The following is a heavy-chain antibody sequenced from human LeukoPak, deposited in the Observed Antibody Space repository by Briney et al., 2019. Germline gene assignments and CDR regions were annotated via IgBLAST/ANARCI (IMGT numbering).Heavy chain of an antibody. CDR1: GFTFSSYD. Sequence: PGGSLRLSCAASGFTFSSYDMSWVRQARGEALEWVSDISSSTSYIYYADSVKGRFTISRDNAKNSLYLQMNSLRAEDTAVYYCARDLSYYGSGSYWYFDLWGRGTLVTVSS. J-gene: IGHJ2*01. CDR3: ARDLSYYGSGSYWYFDL. V-gene: IGHV3-21*01. CDR2: ISSSTSYI. D-gene: IGHD3-10*01.